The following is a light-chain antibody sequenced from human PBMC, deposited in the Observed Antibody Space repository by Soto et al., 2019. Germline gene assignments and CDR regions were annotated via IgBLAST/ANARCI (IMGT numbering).Light chain of an antibody. Sequence: DIVMTQSPDSLAVSLGERATINCKSSQSVLYSSNNKNYLAWYQQKPGQPPQLLIYWASTRESGVPDRFSGSGSGTDFTLTISSLQAEDVAVYYCQQYFSTPQTFGQGTKVDI. CDR2: WAS. V-gene: IGKV4-1*01. CDR1: QSVLYSSNNKNY. J-gene: IGKJ1*01. CDR3: QQYFSTPQT.